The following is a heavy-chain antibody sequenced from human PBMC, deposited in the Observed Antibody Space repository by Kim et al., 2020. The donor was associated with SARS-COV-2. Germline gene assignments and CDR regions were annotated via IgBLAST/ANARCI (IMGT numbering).Heavy chain of an antibody. D-gene: IGHD3-16*01. V-gene: IGHV4-59*13. Sequence: SETLSLTCTVSGGSISSYYWSWIRQPPGKGLEWIGYIYYSGSTNYNPSLKSRVTISVDTSKNQFSLKLSSVTAADTAVYYCARGAKGGAFDPWGQGTLVTVSS. CDR1: GGSISSYY. CDR3: ARGAKGGAFDP. J-gene: IGHJ5*02. CDR2: IYYSGST.